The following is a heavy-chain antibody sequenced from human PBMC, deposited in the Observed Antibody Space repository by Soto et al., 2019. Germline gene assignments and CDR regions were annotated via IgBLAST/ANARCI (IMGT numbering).Heavy chain of an antibody. J-gene: IGHJ6*02. CDR3: ARDVGELHYYYYGMDV. V-gene: IGHV4-59*01. D-gene: IGHD3-16*01. CDR2: IYYSGDT. CDR1: GGSISSYY. Sequence: SETLSLTCTVSGGSISSYYWSWIRQPPGKGLEWIGYIYYSGDTNYNPSLKSRVIISVDTSKNQFSLKLSSVTAADTAVYYCARDVGELHYYYYGMDVWGQGTTVTVS.